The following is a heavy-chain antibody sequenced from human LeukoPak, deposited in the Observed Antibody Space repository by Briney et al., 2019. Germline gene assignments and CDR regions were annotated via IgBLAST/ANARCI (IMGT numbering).Heavy chain of an antibody. CDR3: ARGAIYFDY. D-gene: IGHD1-26*01. CDR1: GFTVSSIY. V-gene: IGHV3-53*01. CDR2: IYSGGTT. Sequence: GGSLRLSCAVSGFTVSSIYMSWVRQAPGKGLEWVLVIYSGGTTYYTDSVKGRFTISRDNSKNTLSLQMNSLRADDTAMYYCARGAIYFDYWGQGTLVTVSS. J-gene: IGHJ4*02.